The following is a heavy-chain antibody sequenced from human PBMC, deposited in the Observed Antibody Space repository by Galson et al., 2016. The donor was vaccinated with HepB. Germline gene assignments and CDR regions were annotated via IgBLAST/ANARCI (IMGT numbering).Heavy chain of an antibody. CDR3: GQHGSFDY. D-gene: IGHD1-26*01. V-gene: IGHV3-23*01. Sequence: SLRLPCAASRLSFGTTGMSCLRQSPGRGQEWVSGITRDGETTHYADSVRGRFTISRDNSKNMLYLFMNRLRAEDTAVYYCGQHGSFDYWGQGALFTVSS. J-gene: IGHJ4*02. CDR2: ITRDGETT. CDR1: RLSFGTTG.